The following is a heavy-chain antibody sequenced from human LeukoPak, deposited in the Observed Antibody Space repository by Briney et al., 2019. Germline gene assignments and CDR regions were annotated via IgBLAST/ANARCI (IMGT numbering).Heavy chain of an antibody. CDR1: GFTFSSYA. V-gene: IGHV3-30-3*02. Sequence: PGGSLRLSCAASGFTFSSYAMHWVRQAPGKGLEWVAVISYDGSNKYYADSVKGRFTISRDNSKNTLYLQMNSLRAEDTAVYYCAKPYNWNDEAFDPWGQGTLVTVSS. D-gene: IGHD1-20*01. CDR3: AKPYNWNDEAFDP. J-gene: IGHJ5*02. CDR2: ISYDGSNK.